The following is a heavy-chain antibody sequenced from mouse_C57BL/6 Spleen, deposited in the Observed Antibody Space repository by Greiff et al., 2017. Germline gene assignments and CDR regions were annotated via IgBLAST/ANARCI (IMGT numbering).Heavy chain of an antibody. J-gene: IGHJ3*01. CDR2: IDPEDGET. V-gene: IGHV14-2*01. D-gene: IGHD3-2*02. CDR1: GFNIKDYY. Sequence: VQLQQSGAELVKPGASVKLSCTASGFNIKDYYMHWVKQRTEQGLEWIGRIDPEDGETKYAPKFQGKATITADTSSNTAYLQLSSQTSEDTAVYYCARTSSGPFAYWGQGTLVTVSA. CDR3: ARTSSGPFAY.